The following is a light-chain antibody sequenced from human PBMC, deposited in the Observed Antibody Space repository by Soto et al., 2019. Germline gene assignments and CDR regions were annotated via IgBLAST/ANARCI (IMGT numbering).Light chain of an antibody. V-gene: IGKV3-15*01. CDR1: QSVRSN. CDR2: GAS. J-gene: IGKJ4*01. Sequence: DIVLTQSPGTLSLSPGERATLSCRASQSVRSNLAWYHQKPGQAPRLLIYGASTRATGIPARFSGSGSGTEFTLTISSLQSEDFAVYYCQQYNNWPSLTFGGGTKVDIK. CDR3: QQYNNWPSLT.